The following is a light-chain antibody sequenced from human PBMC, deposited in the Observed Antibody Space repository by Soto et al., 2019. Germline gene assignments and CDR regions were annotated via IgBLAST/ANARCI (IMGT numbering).Light chain of an antibody. Sequence: EIVLTQSPATLSLSPGERATLSCRASQSVSSYLAWYQQKPGQAPRLLIDKASNRATGIPARFSGSGSGTDFTLTISSLEPEDFAVYYCQQRSNSPLTFGGGTKVQI. CDR3: QQRSNSPLT. CDR2: KAS. V-gene: IGKV3-11*01. J-gene: IGKJ4*01. CDR1: QSVSSY.